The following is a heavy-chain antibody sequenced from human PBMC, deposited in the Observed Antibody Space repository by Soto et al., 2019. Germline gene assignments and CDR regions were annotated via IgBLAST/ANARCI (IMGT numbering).Heavy chain of an antibody. D-gene: IGHD3-10*01. Sequence: VKVSCKASGGTFSTYGINWVRQTPGQGLEWMGGIIPLFGTSSYAQRFQGRVTITADESSSTVYMELSSLTSEDTAVYYCAGDNPIITTNYNYHYYGMDVWGQGSTVTVSS. CDR1: GGTFSTYG. J-gene: IGHJ6*02. V-gene: IGHV1-69*01. CDR2: IIPLFGTS. CDR3: AGDNPIITTNYNYHYYGMDV.